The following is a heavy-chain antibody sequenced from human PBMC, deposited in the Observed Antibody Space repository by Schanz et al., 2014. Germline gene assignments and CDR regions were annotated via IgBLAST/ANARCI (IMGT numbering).Heavy chain of an antibody. CDR2: MNPDSGNT. D-gene: IGHD3-10*01. Sequence: QVQLVQSGAEVKKPGASVKVSCKASGYTFTSYGINWVRQAPGQGLEWMGWMNPDSGNTGYAQKFQGRVTITADTSTNTAYMELSSLTSEDTAVHYCARGRGFYDYWGQGTLVTVSS. J-gene: IGHJ4*02. CDR1: GYTFTSYG. CDR3: ARGRGFYDY. V-gene: IGHV1-8*01.